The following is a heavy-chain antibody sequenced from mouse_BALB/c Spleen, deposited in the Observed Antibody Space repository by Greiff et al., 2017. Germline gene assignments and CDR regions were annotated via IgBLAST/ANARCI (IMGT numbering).Heavy chain of an antibody. CDR2: IYPGNSDT. CDR1: GYTFTSYW. J-gene: IGHJ4*01. Sequence: VQLKESGTVLARPGASVKMSCKASGYTFTSYWMHWVKQRPGQGLEWIGAIYPGNSDTSYNQKFKGKAKLTAVTSTSTAYMELSSLTNEDSAVYYCTRSPMGSYAMDYWGQGTSVTVSS. CDR3: TRSPMGSYAMDY. D-gene: IGHD1-1*02. V-gene: IGHV1-5*01.